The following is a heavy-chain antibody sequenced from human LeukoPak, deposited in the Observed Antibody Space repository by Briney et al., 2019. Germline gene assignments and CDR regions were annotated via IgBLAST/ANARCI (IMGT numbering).Heavy chain of an antibody. J-gene: IGHJ6*02. D-gene: IGHD3-10*01. CDR3: AKGAFRDYYGSGSYYSVYYYGMDV. V-gene: IGHV3-23*01. CDR1: GFTFSRYA. Sequence: GGSLRLSCAASGFTFSRYAMSWVRQAPGKGLEWVSAISGSGGSTYYADSVKGRFTISRDNSKNTLYLQMNSLRAEDTAVYYCAKGAFRDYYGSGSYYSVYYYGMDVWGQGTTVTVSS. CDR2: ISGSGGST.